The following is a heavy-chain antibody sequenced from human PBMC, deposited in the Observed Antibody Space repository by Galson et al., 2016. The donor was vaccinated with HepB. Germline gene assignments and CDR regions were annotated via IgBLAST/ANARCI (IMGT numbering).Heavy chain of an antibody. D-gene: IGHD2/OR15-2a*01. CDR3: ARGSKKPSTKYYYYGLDV. V-gene: IGHV4-31*03. Sequence: TLSLTCTVSGGSISSGGFYWNWIRQLPGQGLEWIGYIYYSGSTYYNPSLKSRVTISFDTSQNQIPLNLTSVTAADTAVYYCARGSKKPSTKYYYYGLDVWGHGTAGTVSS. CDR1: GGSISSGGFY. J-gene: IGHJ6*02. CDR2: IYYSGST.